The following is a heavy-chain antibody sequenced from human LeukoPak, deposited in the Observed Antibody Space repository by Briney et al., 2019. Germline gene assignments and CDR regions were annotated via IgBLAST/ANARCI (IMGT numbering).Heavy chain of an antibody. CDR2: IRSKTDGETT. V-gene: IGHV3-15*07. Sequence: PGGSLRLSCAASGFTFSEAWMNWVRQAPGKGLEWVGRIRSKTDGETTDYAAPVKGRFSISRDDSKNTVYLQMNSLKTEDAAVYYCTTEKDYWGQGTLVTVSS. J-gene: IGHJ4*02. CDR3: TTEKDY. CDR1: GFTFSEAW.